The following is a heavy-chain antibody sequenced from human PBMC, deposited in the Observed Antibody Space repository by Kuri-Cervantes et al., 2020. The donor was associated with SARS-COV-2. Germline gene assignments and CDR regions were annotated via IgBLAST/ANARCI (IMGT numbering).Heavy chain of an antibody. CDR2: IHNSLDVI. J-gene: IGHJ6*02. CDR1: GFTFNRHP. V-gene: IGHV3-48*04. Sequence: GESLKISCAASGFTFNRHPMNWVRQASGKGLEWVSYIHNSLDVIYYADSVRGRFTISRDNARNSLYLQMNSLRVDDTAVYYCTRDQRSGNMDVWGQGTTVTVSS. D-gene: IGHD6-25*01. CDR3: TRDQRSGNMDV.